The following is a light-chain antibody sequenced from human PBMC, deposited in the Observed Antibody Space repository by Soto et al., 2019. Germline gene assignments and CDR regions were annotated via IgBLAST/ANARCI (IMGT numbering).Light chain of an antibody. CDR3: QQYGSSLFT. CDR2: GAS. J-gene: IGKJ3*01. V-gene: IGKV3-20*01. Sequence: EIVLTQSPGTLSLSPGERATLSCRASQSVSSSYLAWYQQKPGQAPRLLIYGASSRTTGIPDRFNGSGAGTDFTLTISRLEPEDFAVYYCQQYGSSLFTFGHGTKVDMK. CDR1: QSVSSSY.